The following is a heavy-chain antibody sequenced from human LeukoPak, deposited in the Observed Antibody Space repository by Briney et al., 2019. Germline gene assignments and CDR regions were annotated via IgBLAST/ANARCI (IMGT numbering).Heavy chain of an antibody. J-gene: IGHJ4*02. Sequence: GGSLRLSCAASGFTFSSYSMNWVRQAPGKGLEGVAYISSSSSTIYYADPVKGRFTISSANAKNSLYLQMNSLRAEDTAVYYCARDSSYYDFWSGYYFDYWGQGTLVTVSS. CDR2: ISSSSSTI. CDR1: GFTFSSYS. D-gene: IGHD3-3*01. CDR3: ARDSSYYDFWSGYYFDY. V-gene: IGHV3-48*01.